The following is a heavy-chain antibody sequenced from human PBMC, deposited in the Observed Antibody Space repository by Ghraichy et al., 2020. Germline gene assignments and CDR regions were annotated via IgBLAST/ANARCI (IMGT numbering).Heavy chain of an antibody. J-gene: IGHJ5*02. CDR2: VSGSGDGT. Sequence: GGSLRLSCAASGFTFSSYAMSWVRQAPGKGLEWVSAVSGSGDGTHYADSVKGRFTISRDNSKNTLYLQMDSLRAEDTALYYCAKEGAYGSGSPGTRDFDPWGQGTLVTVSS. CDR1: GFTFSSYA. D-gene: IGHD3-10*01. CDR3: AKEGAYGSGSPGTRDFDP. V-gene: IGHV3-23*01.